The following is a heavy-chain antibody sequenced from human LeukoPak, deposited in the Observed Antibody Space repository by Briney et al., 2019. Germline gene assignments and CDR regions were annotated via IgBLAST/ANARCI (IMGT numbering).Heavy chain of an antibody. V-gene: IGHV1-18*01. CDR3: ARDMGTYDSSGYSFDY. CDR1: GYTFTSYG. Sequence: ASVTVSCKASGYTFTSYGISWVRQAPGQGLEWMGWISAYNGNTNYAQKLQGRVTMTTDTSTSTAYMELRSLRSEDTAVYYCARDMGTYDSSGYSFDYWGQGTLVTVSS. CDR2: ISAYNGNT. D-gene: IGHD3-22*01. J-gene: IGHJ4*02.